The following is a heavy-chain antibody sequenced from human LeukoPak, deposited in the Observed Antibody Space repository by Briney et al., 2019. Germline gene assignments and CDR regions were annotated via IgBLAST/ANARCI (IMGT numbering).Heavy chain of an antibody. CDR2: IKSKADGGTT. Sequence: GGSLRLSCAASGFTFSNAWMNWVRQAPGKGLEWVGRIKSKADGGTTDYAAPVKGRFTISRDDSKNTLYLQMNSLRAEDTAVYYCARGAGDSSGYRGRYFDYWGQGTLVTVSS. CDR1: GFTFSNAW. CDR3: ARGAGDSSGYRGRYFDY. J-gene: IGHJ4*02. D-gene: IGHD3-22*01. V-gene: IGHV3-15*01.